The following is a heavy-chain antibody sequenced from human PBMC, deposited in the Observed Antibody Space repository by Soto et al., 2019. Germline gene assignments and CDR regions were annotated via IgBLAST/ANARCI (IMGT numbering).Heavy chain of an antibody. D-gene: IGHD6-19*01. J-gene: IGHJ6*01. CDR2: ISSNGGST. CDR3: VKGTYTQWLVYGNYYYYYGMDV. Sequence: AISSNGGSTYYADSVKGRFTISRDNSKNTLYLQMSSLRAEDTAVYYCVKGTYTQWLVYGNYYYYYGMDVWGXGTT. V-gene: IGHV3-64D*08.